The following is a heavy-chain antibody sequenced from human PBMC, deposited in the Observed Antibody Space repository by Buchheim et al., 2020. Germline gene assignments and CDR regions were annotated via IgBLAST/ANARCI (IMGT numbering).Heavy chain of an antibody. CDR2: IIPILGIA. Sequence: QVQLVQSGAEVKKPGSSVKVSCKASGGTFSSYAISWVRQASGQGLEWMGRIIPILGIANYAQKFQGRVTITADKSTSTAYMELSSLRSEDTAVYYCARSGGVIASKGEDYFDYWGQGTL. CDR3: ARSGGVIASKGEDYFDY. D-gene: IGHD3-16*02. J-gene: IGHJ4*02. V-gene: IGHV1-69*04. CDR1: GGTFSSYA.